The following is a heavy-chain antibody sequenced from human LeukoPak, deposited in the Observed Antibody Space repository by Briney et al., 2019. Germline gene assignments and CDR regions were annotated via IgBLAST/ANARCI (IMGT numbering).Heavy chain of an antibody. CDR1: GGTFSSYA. D-gene: IGHD3-3*01. Sequence: ASVKVSCKASGGTFSSYAISWVRQAPGQGLEWMGRIIPIFGTANYAQKFQGRVTITRNTSISTAYMELSSLRSDDTAVYYCAREYPGGQYYDFWSGYRNWFDPWGQGTLVTVSS. J-gene: IGHJ5*02. V-gene: IGHV1-69*05. CDR3: AREYPGGQYYDFWSGYRNWFDP. CDR2: IIPIFGTA.